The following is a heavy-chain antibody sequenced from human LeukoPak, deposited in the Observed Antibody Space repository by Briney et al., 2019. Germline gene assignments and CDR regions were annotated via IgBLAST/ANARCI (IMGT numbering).Heavy chain of an antibody. V-gene: IGHV1-69*13. Sequence: SVKVSCKASGGTFSSYAISWVRQAPGQGLEWMGGIIPIFGTASYAQKFQGRVTITADESTSTAYMELSSLRSEDTAVYYCASGKPPRVYSSSSSNAYWGQGTLVTVSS. CDR2: IIPIFGTA. J-gene: IGHJ4*02. D-gene: IGHD6-6*01. CDR1: GGTFSSYA. CDR3: ASGKPPRVYSSSSSNAY.